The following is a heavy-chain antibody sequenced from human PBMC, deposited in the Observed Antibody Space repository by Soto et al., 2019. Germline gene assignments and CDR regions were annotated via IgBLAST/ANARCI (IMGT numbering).Heavy chain of an antibody. J-gene: IGHJ4*02. Sequence: PGGSLRLSCAASAFAFSTYTMHWVRQAPGKGLEWVSLISYDGVKTYYADSVKGRFTISRDTSKNTLSLQMNSLRTEDTALYYCARGVYQTMTTEFTYWGQGTLVTVSS. CDR3: ARGVYQTMTTEFTY. D-gene: IGHD4-4*01. V-gene: IGHV3-30-3*01. CDR1: AFAFSTYT. CDR2: ISYDGVKT.